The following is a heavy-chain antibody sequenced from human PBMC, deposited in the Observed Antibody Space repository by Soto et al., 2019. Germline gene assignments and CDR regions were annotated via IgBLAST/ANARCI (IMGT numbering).Heavy chain of an antibody. CDR1: GFTFSSYG. J-gene: IGHJ4*02. Sequence: GGSLRLSCAASGFTFSSYGMHWVRQAPGKGPEWVAVIWYDGSNKYYADSVKGRFTISRDNSKNTLYLQMNSLRAEDTAVYYCARDHCGGSCPNDYWGQGTLVTVSS. V-gene: IGHV3-33*01. D-gene: IGHD2-15*01. CDR2: IWYDGSNK. CDR3: ARDHCGGSCPNDY.